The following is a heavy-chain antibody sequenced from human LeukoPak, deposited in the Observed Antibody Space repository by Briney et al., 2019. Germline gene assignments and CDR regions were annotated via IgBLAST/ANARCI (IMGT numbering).Heavy chain of an antibody. CDR3: AKDPGYYGSGSSGPASD. Sequence: GGSLRLSCAASGFTFSSYAMSWVRQAPGKGLEWVSAISGSGGSTYYADSVKGRFTISRDNSKNTLYLQMNSLRAEDTAVYYCAKDPGYYGSGSSGPASDWGQGTLVTVSS. J-gene: IGHJ4*02. CDR1: GFTFSSYA. CDR2: ISGSGGST. D-gene: IGHD3-10*01. V-gene: IGHV3-23*01.